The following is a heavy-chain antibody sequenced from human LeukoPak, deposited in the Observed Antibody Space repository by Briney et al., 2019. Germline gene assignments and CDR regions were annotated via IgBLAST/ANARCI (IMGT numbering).Heavy chain of an antibody. CDR3: ARGPRPSSGRRRGFDP. V-gene: IGHV4-4*07. CDR2: IYASGSS. J-gene: IGHJ5*02. CDR1: GASISSSY. Sequence: SETLSLTCTVSGASISSSYWTWIRQPAGKGLEWIGRIYASGSSKYNPSLKSRVTMSVDTSKNQFSLKLSSVTAADTAVYYCARGPRPSSGRRRGFDPWGQGTLVTVSS.